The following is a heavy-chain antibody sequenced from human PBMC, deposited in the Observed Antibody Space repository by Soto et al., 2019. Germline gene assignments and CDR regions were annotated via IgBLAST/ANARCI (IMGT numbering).Heavy chain of an antibody. Sequence: SVKVSCKASGGTFSSYAISWVRQAPGQGLEWMGGIIPIFGTANYAQKFQGRVTITADESTSTAYMELSGLRSEDTAVYYCAREAVAGIFWFDPWGQGTLVTVSS. V-gene: IGHV1-69*13. CDR1: GGTFSSYA. D-gene: IGHD6-19*01. J-gene: IGHJ5*02. CDR3: AREAVAGIFWFDP. CDR2: IIPIFGTA.